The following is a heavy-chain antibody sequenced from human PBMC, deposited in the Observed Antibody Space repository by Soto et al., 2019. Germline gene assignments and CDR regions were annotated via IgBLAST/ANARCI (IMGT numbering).Heavy chain of an antibody. CDR2: IYPSDSDT. V-gene: IGHV5-51*01. J-gene: IGHJ3*02. CDR1: GYIFTTNW. D-gene: IGHD3-10*01. CDR3: ARKPGTAFDI. Sequence: GESLKISCKGSGYIFTTNWIGWVRQMPEKGLEWMGIIYPSDSDTRYSPSFQGQVTISADKSISTAYLQWSSLKASDTAMYYCARKPGTAFDIWGQGTMVTVSS.